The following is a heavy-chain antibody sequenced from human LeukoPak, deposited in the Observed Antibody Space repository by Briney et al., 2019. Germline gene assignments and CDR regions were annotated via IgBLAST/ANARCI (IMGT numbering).Heavy chain of an antibody. CDR3: ARAVLATKSEHWFDS. J-gene: IGHJ5*01. V-gene: IGHV4-39*07. CDR1: GGSISSSSYY. CDR2: IYYSGST. D-gene: IGHD2-8*01. Sequence: PSETLSLTCTVSGGSISSSSYYWGWIRQPPGKGLEWIGSIYYSGSTYYNPSLKSRVTISVDTSKNQFSLKLSSVTAADTAMYYCARAVLATKSEHWFDSWGQGTLVTVSS.